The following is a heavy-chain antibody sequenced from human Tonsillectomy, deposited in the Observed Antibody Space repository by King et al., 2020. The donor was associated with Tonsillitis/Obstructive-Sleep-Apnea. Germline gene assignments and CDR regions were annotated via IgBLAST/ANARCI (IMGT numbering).Heavy chain of an antibody. D-gene: IGHD3-16*01. CDR1: GYTFTTYW. CDR2: IYHGDSDT. J-gene: IGHJ3*02. CDR3: ARHYPPSKEGEIVDAFDM. Sequence: QLVQSGAEVKKPGESLKISCKGSGYTFTTYWIVWVRQMPGKGLEWMGIIYHGDSDTRYSPSFQGQVTISADKSITTAYLQWSSLKASDTAMYYCARHYPPSKEGEIVDAFDMWGQGTMVTVSS. V-gene: IGHV5-51*01.